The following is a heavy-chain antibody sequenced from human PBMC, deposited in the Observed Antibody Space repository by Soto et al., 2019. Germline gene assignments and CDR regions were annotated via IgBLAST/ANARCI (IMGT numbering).Heavy chain of an antibody. D-gene: IGHD2-21*02. CDR3: AKEASCGGDCYAEYFQH. V-gene: IGHV3-30*18. CDR1: GFTFSSYG. CDR2: ISYDGSNK. J-gene: IGHJ1*01. Sequence: QVQLVESGGGVVQPGRSLRLSCAASGFTFSSYGMHWVRQAPGKGLEWVAVISYDGSNKYYADSVKGRFIISRDNSKNTLYLQMNSLRAEDTAVYYCAKEASCGGDCYAEYFQHWGQGTLVTVSS.